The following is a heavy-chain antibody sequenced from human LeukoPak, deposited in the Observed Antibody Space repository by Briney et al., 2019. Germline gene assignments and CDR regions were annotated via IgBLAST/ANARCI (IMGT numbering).Heavy chain of an antibody. V-gene: IGHV4-30-2*01. D-gene: IGHD3-22*01. CDR1: GGSISSGGYY. CDR3: ARLDSSGFIFDY. CDR2: IYHSGST. J-gene: IGHJ4*02. Sequence: PSETLSLTCTVSGGSISSGGYYWSWIRQPPGKGLEWIGYIYHSGSTYYNPSLKSRVTISVDRSKNQFSLKLSSVTAADTAVYYCARLDSSGFIFDYWGQETLVTVSS.